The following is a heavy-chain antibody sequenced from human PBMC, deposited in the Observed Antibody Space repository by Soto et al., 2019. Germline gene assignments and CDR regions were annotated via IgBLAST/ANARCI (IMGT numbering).Heavy chain of an antibody. CDR2: ISYDGSNK. CDR1: GFTFSSYA. V-gene: IGHV3-30-3*01. CDR3: ARDIGYSSSWYTFDP. D-gene: IGHD6-13*01. Sequence: GGSLRLSCAASGFTFSSYAMHWVCQAPGKGLEWVAVISYDGSNKYYADSVKGRFTISRDNSKNTLYLQMNSLRAEDTAVYYCARDIGYSSSWYTFDPWGQGTLVTVPS. J-gene: IGHJ5*02.